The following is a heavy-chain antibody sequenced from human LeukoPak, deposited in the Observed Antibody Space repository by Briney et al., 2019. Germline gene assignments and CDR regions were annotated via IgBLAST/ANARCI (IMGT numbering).Heavy chain of an antibody. V-gene: IGHV1-18*01. Sequence: ASVKVSCKASGYTFSRFGINWVRQAPGQGLEWMAWISGFNGNTKYLQKFQDRITVTTDTSTYMAYLELRSLRSDDTAVYFCARERGEEGTDYWGQGTLVTVSS. D-gene: IGHD3-16*01. CDR2: ISGFNGNT. CDR3: ARERGEEGTDY. CDR1: GYTFSRFG. J-gene: IGHJ4*02.